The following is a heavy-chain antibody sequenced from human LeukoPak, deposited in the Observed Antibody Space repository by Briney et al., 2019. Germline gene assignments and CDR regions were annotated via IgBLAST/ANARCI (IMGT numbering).Heavy chain of an antibody. J-gene: IGHJ3*02. D-gene: IGHD2/OR15-2a*01. CDR3: ATVSFSAFDI. Sequence: ASVKASCKVSGYTLTELSMHWVRQSPGKGLEWMGGFDPEDGETIYAQKFQGRVTMTEDTSTDTAYTELSSLRSEDTAVYYCATVSFSAFDIWGQGTMVTVSS. CDR1: GYTLTELS. V-gene: IGHV1-24*01. CDR2: FDPEDGET.